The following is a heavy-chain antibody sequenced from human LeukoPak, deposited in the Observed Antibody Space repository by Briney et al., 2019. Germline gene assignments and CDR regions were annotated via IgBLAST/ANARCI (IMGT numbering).Heavy chain of an antibody. CDR2: IYYSGST. V-gene: IGHV4-61*01. D-gene: IGHD3-22*01. J-gene: IGHJ4*02. CDR3: AREAYYYDSSGYYGRYFDY. CDR1: GYSISSGYY. Sequence: SETLSLTCTVSGYSISSGYYWGWIRQPPGKGLEWIGYIYYSGSTNYNPSLKSRVTISVDTSKNQFSLKLSSVTAADTAVYYCAREAYYYDSSGYYGRYFDYWGQGTLVTVSS.